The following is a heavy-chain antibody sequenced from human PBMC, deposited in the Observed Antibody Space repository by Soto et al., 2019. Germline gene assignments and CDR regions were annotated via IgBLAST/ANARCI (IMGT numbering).Heavy chain of an antibody. D-gene: IGHD7-27*01. CDR2: ISYDGSNK. V-gene: IGHV3-30*18. J-gene: IGHJ6*04. CDR1: GFTFSSYG. Sequence: QVQLVESGGGVVQPGRSLRLSCAASGFTFSSYGMHWVRQAPGKGLEWVAVISYDGSNKYYADSVKGLFTISRDNSKNTVYLQTNSQRAEDTAVYYCAKDLLGPGGAYGMAVWGKGTTVTASS. CDR3: AKDLLGPGGAYGMAV.